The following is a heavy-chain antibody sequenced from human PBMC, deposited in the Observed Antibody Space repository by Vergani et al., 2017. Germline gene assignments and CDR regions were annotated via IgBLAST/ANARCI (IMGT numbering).Heavy chain of an antibody. J-gene: IGHJ4*02. D-gene: IGHD3-22*01. Sequence: QVTLKESGPALVKPTQTLILTCTFSGFSLSTSGMRVSWIRQPPGKALEWLARIDWDDDKFYSTSLKTRLTISKDTSKNQVVLTMTNMDPVDTATYYCARMGXYDSSGYSGLYFDYWGQGTLVTVSS. CDR3: ARMGXYDSSGYSGLYFDY. CDR2: IDWDDDK. CDR1: GFSLSTSGMR. V-gene: IGHV2-70*04.